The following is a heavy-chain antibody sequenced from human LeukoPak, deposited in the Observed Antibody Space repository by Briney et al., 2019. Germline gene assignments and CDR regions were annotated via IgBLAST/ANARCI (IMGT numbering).Heavy chain of an antibody. J-gene: IGHJ4*02. Sequence: ASVKVSCKASGYTFTSYAMNWVRQAPGQGLEWMGWINPNSGGTNYAQKFQGRVTMTRDTSISTAYMELSRLRSDDTAVYYCARGEDIVVVPAADFDYWGQGTLVTVSS. V-gene: IGHV1-2*02. D-gene: IGHD2-2*01. CDR2: INPNSGGT. CDR1: GYTFTSYA. CDR3: ARGEDIVVVPAADFDY.